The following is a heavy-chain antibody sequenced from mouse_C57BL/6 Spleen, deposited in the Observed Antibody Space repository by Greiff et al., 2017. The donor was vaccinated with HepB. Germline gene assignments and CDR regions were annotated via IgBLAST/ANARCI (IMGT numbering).Heavy chain of an antibody. Sequence: EVKLVVSEGGLVQPGSSMKLSCTASGFTFSDYYMAWVRQVPEKGLEWVANINYDGSSTDYLDSLKSRFIISRDNAKNNLYLQMSSLKSEDTATYYCARGGYGSNPAWFAYWGQGTLVTVSA. V-gene: IGHV5-16*01. CDR2: INYDGSST. J-gene: IGHJ3*01. CDR1: GFTFSDYY. D-gene: IGHD1-1*01. CDR3: ARGGYGSNPAWFAY.